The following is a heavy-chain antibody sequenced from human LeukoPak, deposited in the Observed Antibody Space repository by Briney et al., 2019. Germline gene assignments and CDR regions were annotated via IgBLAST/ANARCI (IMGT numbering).Heavy chain of an antibody. CDR1: GGSISSY. CDR2: IYYSGST. V-gene: IGHV4-59*01. J-gene: IGHJ4*02. Sequence: SETLSLTCTVSGGSISSYWTWIRQPPGKGLEWIGYIYYSGSTNYSPSLKSRVTISVDTSKNQFSLKLTSVTAADTAVYYCARGVNSGYFDYCGQGTLVTVSS. D-gene: IGHD1-26*01. CDR3: ARGVNSGYFDY.